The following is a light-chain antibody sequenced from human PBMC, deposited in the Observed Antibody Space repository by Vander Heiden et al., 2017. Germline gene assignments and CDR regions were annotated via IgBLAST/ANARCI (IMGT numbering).Light chain of an antibody. J-gene: IGLJ2*01. CDR3: SSYTSSSTLEVV. V-gene: IGLV2-14*01. Sequence: QSALTQPASVSGSPGQSITISCTGTSSDVGGYNYVSWYQQHPGKAPKLMIYDVSNRPSGVSNRFSGSKSGNTASLTISGLQAEDEADYYCSSYTSSSTLEVVFGGGTKLTVI. CDR1: SSDVGGYNY. CDR2: DVS.